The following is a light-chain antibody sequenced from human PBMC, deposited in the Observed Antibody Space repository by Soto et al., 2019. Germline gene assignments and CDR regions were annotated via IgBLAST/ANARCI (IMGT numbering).Light chain of an antibody. J-gene: IGKJ4*01. CDR2: KAS. V-gene: IGKV1-5*03. Sequence: DIPMTQSPSTLSASVGDRVTITCRASQSISNWLAWYQQKPGKAPKLLIYKASSLESGVPSRFSGSGSGTEFTLTIRSLQPDDFATYYCQQYNSSFGGGTKVEIK. CDR1: QSISNW. CDR3: QQYNSS.